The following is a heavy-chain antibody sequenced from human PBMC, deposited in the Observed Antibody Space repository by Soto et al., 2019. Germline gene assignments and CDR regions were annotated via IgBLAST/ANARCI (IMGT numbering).Heavy chain of an antibody. Sequence: GGSLRLSCAASGFTFSTYGMSWVRQAPGKGLEWVSTISDSGGTTYYADSVKGRFTISRDNSKNTLYLQVNNLGAEDTAVYYCARVTKIRDWFDPWGQGTLVTVSS. V-gene: IGHV3-23*01. CDR1: GFTFSTYG. CDR3: ARVTKIRDWFDP. D-gene: IGHD4-17*01. CDR2: ISDSGGTT. J-gene: IGHJ5*02.